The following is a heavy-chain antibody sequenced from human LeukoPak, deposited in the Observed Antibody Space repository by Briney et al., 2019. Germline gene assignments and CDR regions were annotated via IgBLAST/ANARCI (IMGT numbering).Heavy chain of an antibody. CDR2: ISSSGSTR. CDR3: ATNHDHRRIAAPGRAGYGMDV. J-gene: IGHJ6*02. CDR1: GLTFSSYE. V-gene: IGHV3-48*03. Sequence: GGSLRLSCAASGLTFSSYEMNWVRQAPGKGLEWVSYISSSGSTRYYADSVKGRFTISRDNAENSLYLQMNSLRGEDTAVYYCATNHDHRRIAAPGRAGYGMDVWGQGTTVTVSS. D-gene: IGHD6-13*01.